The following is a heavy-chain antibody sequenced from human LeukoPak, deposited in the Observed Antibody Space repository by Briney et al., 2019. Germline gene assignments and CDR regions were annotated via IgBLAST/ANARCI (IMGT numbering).Heavy chain of an antibody. CDR1: GFTFSDYY. V-gene: IGHV3-11*04. Sequence: PGGSLRLSCAASGFTFSDYYMSWIRQAPGRGLEWVSYISSSGSTIYYADSVKGRFTISRDNAKNSLYLQMNSLRAEDTAVYYCARNYDFWSSPRDYWGQGTLVTVSS. J-gene: IGHJ4*02. CDR3: ARNYDFWSSPRDY. D-gene: IGHD3-3*01. CDR2: ISSSGSTI.